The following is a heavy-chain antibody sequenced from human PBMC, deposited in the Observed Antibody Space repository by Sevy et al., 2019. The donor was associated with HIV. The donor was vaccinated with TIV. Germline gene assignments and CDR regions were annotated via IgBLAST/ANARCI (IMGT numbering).Heavy chain of an antibody. CDR3: AGTYYDFWSGYTDDAFDI. V-gene: IGHV3-7*03. CDR2: IKQDGSGK. J-gene: IGHJ3*02. CDR1: GFTFSSYW. Sequence: GGSLRLSCAASGFTFSSYWMSWVRQAPGKGLEWVANIKQDGSGKYYVDSVKGRFTISRDNAKNSLYLQMNSLRAEDTAVYYCAGTYYDFWSGYTDDAFDIWGQGTMVTVSS. D-gene: IGHD3-3*01.